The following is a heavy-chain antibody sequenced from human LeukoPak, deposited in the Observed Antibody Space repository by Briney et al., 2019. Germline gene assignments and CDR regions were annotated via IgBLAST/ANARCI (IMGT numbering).Heavy chain of an antibody. Sequence: GASVKVSCKASGHTSTTYAIHWVRQAPGQGLEWMGWINAGNGNIKYSQKLQGRVTITGDTSTSTAYMELRSLRSDDTAVYYCASGASIAVADTTFDYWGQGTLVTVSS. CDR3: ASGASIAVADTTFDY. CDR2: INAGNGNI. J-gene: IGHJ4*02. CDR1: GHTSTTYA. D-gene: IGHD6-19*01. V-gene: IGHV1-3*01.